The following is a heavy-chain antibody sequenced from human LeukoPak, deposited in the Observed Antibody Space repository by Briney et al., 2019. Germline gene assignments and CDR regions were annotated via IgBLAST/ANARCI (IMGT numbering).Heavy chain of an antibody. V-gene: IGHV4-31*03. J-gene: IGHJ1*01. CDR1: GGSISSGGYY. Sequence: PSQTLSLTCTVSGGSISSGGYYWSWIRQHPRKGLEWIGYIYYSGSTYYNPSLKSRVTISVDTSKNQFSLKLSSVTAADTAVYYCARSCGGDCSYLPGYFQHWGQGTLVTVSS. CDR2: IYYSGST. CDR3: ARSCGGDCSYLPGYFQH. D-gene: IGHD2-21*02.